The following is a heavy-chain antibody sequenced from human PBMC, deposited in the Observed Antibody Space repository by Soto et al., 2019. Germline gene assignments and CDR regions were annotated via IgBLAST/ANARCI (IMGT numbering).Heavy chain of an antibody. CDR1: GFTFSSYW. CDR3: AKDTFEYRAMVADY. Sequence: EVQLVESGGVLVQPGRSLTLSCAASGFTFSSYWMSWVRQAPGKGLEWVANIKQDGSDKYYVDSVKGRFTISRDNSKNTLYLQMNSLRAEDTAVYYCAKDTFEYRAMVADYWGQGTLVTVSS. J-gene: IGHJ4*02. CDR2: IKQDGSDK. D-gene: IGHD5-18*01. V-gene: IGHV3-7*03.